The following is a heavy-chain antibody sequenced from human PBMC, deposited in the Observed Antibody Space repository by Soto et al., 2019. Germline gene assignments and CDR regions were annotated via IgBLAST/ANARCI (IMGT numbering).Heavy chain of an antibody. CDR1: GGSISSSSYY. J-gene: IGHJ4*02. CDR3: ARRLFRRSSSPYYFDY. Sequence: SETLSLTCTVSGGSISSSSYYWGWIRQPPGKGLEWIGSIYFSGSTYYNPSLKSRVTISVDTSKNQFSLKLSSVTAADTAVYYCARRLFRRSSSPYYFDYWGQGTLVTVSS. CDR2: IYFSGST. D-gene: IGHD6-6*01. V-gene: IGHV4-39*01.